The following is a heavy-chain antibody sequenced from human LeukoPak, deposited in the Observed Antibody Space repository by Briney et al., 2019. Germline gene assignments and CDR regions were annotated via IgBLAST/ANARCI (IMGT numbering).Heavy chain of an antibody. CDR2: ISSGSDTI. V-gene: IGHV3-48*01. D-gene: IGHD1-26*01. CDR3: ARDSLVGATPYFDY. CDR1: GFTFSNYR. Sequence: PGGSLRLSCAASGFTFSNYRMNWVRQGPGKGLEWVSYISSGSDTIYYADSVKGRFTISRDNSKNTLYLQMNSLRAEDTAVYYCARDSLVGATPYFDYWGQGTLVTVSS. J-gene: IGHJ4*02.